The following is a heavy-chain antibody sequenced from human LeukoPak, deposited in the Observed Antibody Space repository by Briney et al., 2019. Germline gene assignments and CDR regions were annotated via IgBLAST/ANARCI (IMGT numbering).Heavy chain of an antibody. CDR1: GFTVSSNY. CDR2: IYSGGTT. D-gene: IGHD1-14*01. CDR3: AVLGGTTSSAAGY. V-gene: IGHV3-53*01. J-gene: IGHJ4*02. Sequence: GGSLRLSCAASGFTVSSNYMSWVRQAPGKGLVWVSVIYSGGTTQYADSVKGRFTISRDNSKNTLYLQMNNLRVEDTAVYYCAVLGGTTSSAAGYWGQGTLVTVSS.